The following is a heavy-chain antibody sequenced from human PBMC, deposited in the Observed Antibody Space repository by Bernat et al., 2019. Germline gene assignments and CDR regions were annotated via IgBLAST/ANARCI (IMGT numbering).Heavy chain of an antibody. V-gene: IGHV1-3*04. D-gene: IGHD4-17*01. CDR3: VGGVTTGY. CDR2: INTGNGNT. Sequence: QVQLVQSGSELKKPGASVKVSCKASGYTFTSHAMHWVRQAPGQRPEWMGWINTGNGNTKYLQNFQGRVTITRDTSASTAYMELSSLRSEDTAIYYCVGGVTTGYWGQGTLVTVSS. CDR1: GYTFTSHA. J-gene: IGHJ4*02.